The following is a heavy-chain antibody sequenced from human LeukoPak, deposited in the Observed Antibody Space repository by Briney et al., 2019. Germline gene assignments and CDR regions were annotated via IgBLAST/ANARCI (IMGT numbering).Heavy chain of an antibody. J-gene: IGHJ4*02. V-gene: IGHV3-48*03. Sequence: PGGSLRLSCAASGFTFSSYEMNWVRQAPGKGLEWVSYISSSGSTIYHADSVKGRFTISRDNAKNSLYLQMNSLRAEDTAVYYCARAWWLRFDYWGQGTLVTVSS. CDR1: GFTFSSYE. D-gene: IGHD5-12*01. CDR2: ISSSGSTI. CDR3: ARAWWLRFDY.